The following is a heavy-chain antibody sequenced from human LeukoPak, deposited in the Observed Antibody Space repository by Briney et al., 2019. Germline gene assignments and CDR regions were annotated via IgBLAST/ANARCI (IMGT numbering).Heavy chain of an antibody. CDR2: IKQDGSEK. J-gene: IGHJ5*02. D-gene: IGHD2-2*01. CDR3: AKDRGIVVVPAGINH. CDR1: GFTFSSYW. V-gene: IGHV3-7*01. Sequence: SGGSLRLSCAASGFTFSSYWMSWVRQSPGKGLEWVANIKQDGSEKYYVDSVKGRFTISRDNAKNSLYLQMNSLRAEDTAVYYCAKDRGIVVVPAGINHWGQGTLVTVSS.